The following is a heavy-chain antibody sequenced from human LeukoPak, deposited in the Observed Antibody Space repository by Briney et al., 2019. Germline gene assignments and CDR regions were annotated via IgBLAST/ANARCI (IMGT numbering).Heavy chain of an antibody. CDR1: GFTFSSSA. Sequence: GGSLRLSCAASGFTFSSSAMGWVRQAPGKGLEWVSGISWNSGSIGYADSVKGRFTISRDNAKNSLFLQMSSLRVEDTAIYYCARDYVWGSSESDYWGQGTLVTVSS. V-gene: IGHV3-9*01. CDR3: ARDYVWGSSESDY. J-gene: IGHJ4*02. CDR2: ISWNSGSI. D-gene: IGHD7-27*01.